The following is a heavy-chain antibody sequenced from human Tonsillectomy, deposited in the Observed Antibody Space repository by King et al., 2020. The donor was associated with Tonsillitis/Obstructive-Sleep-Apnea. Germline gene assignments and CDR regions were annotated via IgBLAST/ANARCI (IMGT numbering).Heavy chain of an antibody. CDR3: ARADLMGGDHWFDP. CDR1: GGSISSYY. V-gene: IGHV4-59*01. Sequence: VQLQESGPGPVKPSETLSLTCTVSGGSISSYYWSWIRQPPGKGLEWIGYIYYSGSTNYNPSLKSRVTISVDTSKNQFSLKLSSVTAADTAVYYCARADLMGGDHWFDPWGQGTLVTVSS. CDR2: IYYSGST. D-gene: IGHD1-26*01. J-gene: IGHJ5*02.